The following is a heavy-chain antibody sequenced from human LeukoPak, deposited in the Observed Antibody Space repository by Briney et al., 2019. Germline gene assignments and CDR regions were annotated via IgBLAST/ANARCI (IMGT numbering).Heavy chain of an antibody. CDR3: ARGLPGEPTVTYP. CDR2: INHSGSP. V-gene: IGHV4-34*01. Sequence: PSDTLSLTCAVYGGSFSGYYWSWIRQPPGKGLEWIGEINHSGSPNYNPSLKSRVTISVDTSKNQFSLKLSSVTAADTAVYYCARGLPGEPTVTYPWGQGTLVTVSS. D-gene: IGHD4-17*01. CDR1: GGSFSGYY. J-gene: IGHJ5*02.